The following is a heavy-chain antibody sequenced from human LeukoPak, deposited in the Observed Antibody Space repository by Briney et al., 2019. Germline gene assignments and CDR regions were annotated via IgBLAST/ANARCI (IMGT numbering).Heavy chain of an antibody. Sequence: PSETLSLTCTVSGGSISSYYWSWIRQPPGKGLGWIGYIYYSGSTNYDPSLKSRVTISVDTSKNQFSLKLSSVTAADTAVYYCARVLLWHRGMDVWGQGTTVTVSS. CDR2: IYYSGST. V-gene: IGHV4-59*01. D-gene: IGHD3-10*01. CDR3: ARVLLWHRGMDV. CDR1: GGSISSYY. J-gene: IGHJ6*02.